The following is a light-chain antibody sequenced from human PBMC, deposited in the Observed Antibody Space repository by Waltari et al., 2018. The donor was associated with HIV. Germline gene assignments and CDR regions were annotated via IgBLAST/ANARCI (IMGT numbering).Light chain of an antibody. CDR3: TSYRSGSTLV. J-gene: IGLJ2*01. Sequence: QSALTQPASVSGSPGQSITISCTGTTSDVGGYDYVSWYQQHPGKAPHLMIFEVPYRPAGGCHRFSGSKSGNTASLTISGVQAEDEADYYCTSYRSGSTLVVGGGTKVTVL. CDR1: TSDVGGYDY. CDR2: EVP. V-gene: IGLV2-14*01.